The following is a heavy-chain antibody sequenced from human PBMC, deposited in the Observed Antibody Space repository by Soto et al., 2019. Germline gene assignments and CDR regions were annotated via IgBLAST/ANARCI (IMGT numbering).Heavy chain of an antibody. D-gene: IGHD6-6*01. Sequence: ASVKVSCKSSGYTFTSYGISCVRQAPGQGLEWMGWISAYNGNTNYAQKLQGRVTMTTDTSTSTAYMELRSLRSDDTAVYYRAREDLEYSSSYDYYYYGMDVWGQGTTVTVSS. CDR2: ISAYNGNT. CDR1: GYTFTSYG. J-gene: IGHJ6*02. V-gene: IGHV1-18*01. CDR3: AREDLEYSSSYDYYYYGMDV.